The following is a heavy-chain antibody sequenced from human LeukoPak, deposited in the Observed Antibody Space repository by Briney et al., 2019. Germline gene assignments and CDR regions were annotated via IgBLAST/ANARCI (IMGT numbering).Heavy chain of an antibody. CDR2: INHSGST. V-gene: IGHV4-34*01. CDR1: GGSFSGYY. D-gene: IGHD3-10*01. CDR3: GLATSYKIDS. J-gene: IGHJ4*02. Sequence: TASETLSLTCAVYGGSFSGYYWSWIRQPPGKGLEWIGEINHSGSTNYSPSLKSRVTISVDTSKNQFSLKLSSVTAADTAVYYCGLATSYKIDSWGQGTLVIVSS.